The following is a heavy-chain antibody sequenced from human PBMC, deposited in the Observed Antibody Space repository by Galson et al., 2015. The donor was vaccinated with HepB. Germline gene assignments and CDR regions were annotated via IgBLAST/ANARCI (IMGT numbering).Heavy chain of an antibody. J-gene: IGHJ3*02. CDR2: IYYSGST. Sequence: LSLTCTVSGGSISSYYWSWIRQPPGKGLEWIGYIYYSGSTNYNPSLKSRVTISVDTSKNQFSLKLSSVTAADTAVYYCARSYYYDSSDLDAFDIWGQGTMVTVSS. D-gene: IGHD3-22*01. CDR3: ARSYYYDSSDLDAFDI. CDR1: GGSISSYY. V-gene: IGHV4-59*01.